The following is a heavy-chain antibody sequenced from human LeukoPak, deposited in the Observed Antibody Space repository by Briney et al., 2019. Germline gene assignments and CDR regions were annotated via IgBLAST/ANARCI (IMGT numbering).Heavy chain of an antibody. D-gene: IGHD3-22*01. CDR1: GFTFSSYA. V-gene: IGHV3-23*01. J-gene: IGHJ4*02. CDR2: IRDSGGTT. CDR3: GRETYTYDTSGPDH. Sequence: GGSLRLSCAASGFTFSSYAMNWVRQAPGKGLEWVTVIRDSGGTTYYADSVKGRFTISRDNAKNTLYLQMNSLRAEDTAVYYCGRETYTYDTSGPDHWGQGTLVTVSS.